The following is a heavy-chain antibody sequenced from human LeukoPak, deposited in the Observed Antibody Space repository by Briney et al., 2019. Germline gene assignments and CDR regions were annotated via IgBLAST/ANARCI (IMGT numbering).Heavy chain of an antibody. CDR1: GLTLSSYA. J-gene: IGHJ6*02. CDR3: ARESVDCTNGVCDYYYYGMDV. D-gene: IGHD2-8*01. V-gene: IGHV3-30-3*01. Sequence: GRSLRLSCAASGLTLSSYAMHWVRQAPGKGLEWVTVISYDGSNKYYADSVKGRFTISRDNSKNTLYLQMNSLRAEDTAVYYCARESVDCTNGVCDYYYYGMDVWGQGTTVTVSS. CDR2: ISYDGSNK.